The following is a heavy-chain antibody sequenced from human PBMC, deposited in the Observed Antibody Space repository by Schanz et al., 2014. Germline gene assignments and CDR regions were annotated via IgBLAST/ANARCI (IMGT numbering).Heavy chain of an antibody. Sequence: EVQLVESGGCLVQPGGSLRLSCAASGFIFSNFAMDWVRQAPGKGLEWVGRIRNKANSFNTGYAASVEGRFTISRDDSRNSLYLQMNSLRSEDTAVYYCTRDRGALINHNDALDLWDQGTMVSVSS. V-gene: IGHV3-72*01. CDR2: IRNKANSFNT. CDR1: GFIFSNFA. D-gene: IGHD3-16*01. J-gene: IGHJ3*01. CDR3: TRDRGALINHNDALDL.